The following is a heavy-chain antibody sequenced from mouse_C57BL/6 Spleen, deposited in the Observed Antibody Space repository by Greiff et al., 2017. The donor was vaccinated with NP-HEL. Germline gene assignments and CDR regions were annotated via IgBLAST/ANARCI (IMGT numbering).Heavy chain of an antibody. D-gene: IGHD1-1*01. Sequence: VQLKESGPELVKPGASVKISCKASGYSFTDYNMNWVKQSNGKSLEWIGVINPNYGTTSYNQKFKGKATLTVDQSSSTAYMQLNSLTSEDSAVYYCARSETTVVAPFAYWGQGTLVTVSA. CDR1: GYSFTDYN. CDR3: ARSETTVVAPFAY. V-gene: IGHV1-39*01. CDR2: INPNYGTT. J-gene: IGHJ3*01.